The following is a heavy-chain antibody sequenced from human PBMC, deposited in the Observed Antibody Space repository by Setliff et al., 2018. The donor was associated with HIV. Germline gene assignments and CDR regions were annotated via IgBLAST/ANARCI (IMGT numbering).Heavy chain of an antibody. V-gene: IGHV1-69*02. CDR2: TIPVLSMS. D-gene: IGHD3-10*01. J-gene: IGHJ4*02. CDR1: EDTFNSYT. Sequence: SVQVSCQASEDTFNSYTIHWVRQTPGQGLEWMGRTIPVLSMSNFALKFQGRGSIFADKSTSTAYLGLNGLTSEDTAIYYCATSFGSGVAPFDNWGQGTLVTVSS. CDR3: ATSFGSGVAPFDN.